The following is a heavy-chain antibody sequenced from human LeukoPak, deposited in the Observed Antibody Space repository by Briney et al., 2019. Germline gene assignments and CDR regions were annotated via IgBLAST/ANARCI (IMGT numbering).Heavy chain of an antibody. CDR3: ARHGIGDTAMVHFDY. Sequence: GESLKISCKGSEYSFTSYWIGWVRQMPGKGLEWMGIIYPGDSDTRYSPSFQGQVTISADKSISTAYLQWSSLKASDTAMYYCARHGIGDTAMVHFDYWGQGTLVTVSS. CDR2: IYPGDSDT. D-gene: IGHD5-18*01. V-gene: IGHV5-51*01. CDR1: EYSFTSYW. J-gene: IGHJ4*02.